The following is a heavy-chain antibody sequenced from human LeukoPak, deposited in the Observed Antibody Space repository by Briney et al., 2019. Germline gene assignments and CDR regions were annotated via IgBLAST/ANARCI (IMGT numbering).Heavy chain of an antibody. CDR1: GFTFSSYA. V-gene: IGHV3-23*01. CDR2: ISGSGGST. Sequence: GGSLRLSCAASGFTFSSYAMSWVRQAPGKGLEWVSAISGSGGSTYYAYSVKGRFTISRNNSKYTLYLQMTSPGAEDTAVYYCAKDASADYWGQGTLVTVSS. J-gene: IGHJ4*02. CDR3: AKDASADY.